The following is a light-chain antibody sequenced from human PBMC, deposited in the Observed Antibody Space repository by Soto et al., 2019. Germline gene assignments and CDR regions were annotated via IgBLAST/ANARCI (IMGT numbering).Light chain of an antibody. J-gene: IGKJ1*01. V-gene: IGKV3-11*01. Sequence: EIVLTQSPATLSMSPGERATLSCRASQSVSSYLAWYQQKPGQAPRLLIYDASTRATGIPARFSGSGSGTDLTLTNTSLEAEDFAVYYCQQRSNWPPTFGRGTKVEIK. CDR1: QSVSSY. CDR2: DAS. CDR3: QQRSNWPPT.